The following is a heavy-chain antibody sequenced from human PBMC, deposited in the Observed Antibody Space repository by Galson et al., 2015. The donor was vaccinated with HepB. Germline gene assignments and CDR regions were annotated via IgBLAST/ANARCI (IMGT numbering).Heavy chain of an antibody. CDR3: AKARTYYYDSSGIY. CDR1: GFTFSSYA. Sequence: SLRLSCAASGFTFSSYAMSWVRQAPGKGLEWVSAISGSGGSTYYADSVKGRFTISRDNSKNTLYLQMNSLRAEDTAVYYCAKARTYYYDSSGIYWGQGTLVTVSS. J-gene: IGHJ4*02. V-gene: IGHV3-23*01. CDR2: ISGSGGST. D-gene: IGHD3-22*01.